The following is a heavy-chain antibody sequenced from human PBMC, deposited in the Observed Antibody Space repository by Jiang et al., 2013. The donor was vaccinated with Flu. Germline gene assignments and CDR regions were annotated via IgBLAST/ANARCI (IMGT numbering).Heavy chain of an antibody. J-gene: IGHJ4*02. Sequence: VQLLESGGGLVQPGGSLRLSCAASGFTFSSFAMSWVRQAPGKGLQWVSALSTNGGSTYYADSMKGRFTIPRDNSKNTLYLQMDSLRAEDTAIYYCAKDRGGDYDYWGQGTLVTVSS. CDR2: LSTNGGST. CDR1: GFTFSSFA. V-gene: IGHV3-23*01. CDR3: AKDRGGDYDY. D-gene: IGHD4-17*01.